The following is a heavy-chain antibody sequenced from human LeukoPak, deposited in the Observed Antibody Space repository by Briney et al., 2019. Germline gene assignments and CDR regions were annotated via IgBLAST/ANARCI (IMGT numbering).Heavy chain of an antibody. Sequence: ASVKVSCKASGYTFSSYAMNWVRQAPGQGLEWMGWIRTNTGNPTYAQDFTGRFVFSLDTSVSTAYLQISSLKAEDTAVYSCARVAEYSSGWYDPFDYWGQGTLVTVSS. V-gene: IGHV7-4-1*02. CDR2: IRTNTGNP. CDR1: GYTFSSYA. J-gene: IGHJ4*02. CDR3: ARVAEYSSGWYDPFDY. D-gene: IGHD6-19*01.